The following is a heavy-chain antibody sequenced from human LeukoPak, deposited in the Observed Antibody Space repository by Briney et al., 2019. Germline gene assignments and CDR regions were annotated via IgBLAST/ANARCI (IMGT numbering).Heavy chain of an antibody. CDR1: GYTFTSYG. D-gene: IGHD3-9*01. J-gene: IGHJ6*02. CDR3: ARVLPSGDNLLRYFDWLPIYYYYGMDV. V-gene: IGHV1-8*01. Sequence: ASVKVSCKASGYTFTSYGINWVRQATGQGLEWMGWMNPNSGNTGYAQKFQGRATMTRNTSISTAYMELSSLRSEDTAVYYCARVLPSGDNLLRYFDWLPIYYYYGMDVWGQGTTVTVSS. CDR2: MNPNSGNT.